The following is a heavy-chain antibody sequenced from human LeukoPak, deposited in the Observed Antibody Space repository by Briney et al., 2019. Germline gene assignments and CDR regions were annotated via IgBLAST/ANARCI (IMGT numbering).Heavy chain of an antibody. CDR2: ISYDGSNK. D-gene: IGHD3-10*01. V-gene: IGHV3-30*18. J-gene: IGHJ6*02. CDR1: GFTFSSYG. Sequence: GGSLRLSCAASGFTFSSYGMHWVRQAPGEGLEWVAVISYDGSNKYYADSVKGRFTISRDNSKNTLYPQMNSLRAEDTAVYYCAKDLVYGSGSYYGMDVWGQGTTVTVSS. CDR3: AKDLVYGSGSYYGMDV.